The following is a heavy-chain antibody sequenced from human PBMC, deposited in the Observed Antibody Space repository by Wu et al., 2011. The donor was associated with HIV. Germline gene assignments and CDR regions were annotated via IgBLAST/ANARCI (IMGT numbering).Heavy chain of an antibody. J-gene: IGHJ3*02. V-gene: IGHV1-18*01. D-gene: IGHD2-15*01. Sequence: KASGYTFTSYGISWVRQAPGQGLEWLGGIIPPSWWSKLRTELQDRVSMSTDSATTTAYMELRSLRSDDTAVYYCASVRCHVDHCYFPLLGTAFDIWGQGTMVTVSS. CDR1: GYTFTSYG. CDR3: ASVRCHVDHCYFPLLGTAFDI. CDR2: IIPPSWWS.